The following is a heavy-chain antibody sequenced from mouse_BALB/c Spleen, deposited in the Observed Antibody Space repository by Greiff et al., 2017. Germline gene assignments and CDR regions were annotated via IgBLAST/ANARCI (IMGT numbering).Heavy chain of an antibody. Sequence: VHLVESGPSLVQPSQSLSITCTVSGFSLTSYGVHWVRQSPGKGLEWLGVIWRGGSTDYNAAFMSRLSITKDNSKSQVFFKMNSLQADDTAIYYCAKKGNTVEGYFDVWGAGTTVTVSS. D-gene: IGHD1-1*01. J-gene: IGHJ1*01. CDR2: IWRGGST. CDR3: AKKGNTVEGYFDV. CDR1: GFSLTSYG. V-gene: IGHV2-5-1*01.